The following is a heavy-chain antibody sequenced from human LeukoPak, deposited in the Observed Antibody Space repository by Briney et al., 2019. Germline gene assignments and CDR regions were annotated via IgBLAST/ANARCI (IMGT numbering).Heavy chain of an antibody. Sequence: GESLKISCQGSGYSFDTYWIGWVRPMPGKGLEWMGIIYPGDSDTRYSPSFQGQVTISADKSISTAYLQWSSLKASDTAMYYCARQLDSIDYWGQGTLVTVSS. J-gene: IGHJ4*02. D-gene: IGHD3-22*01. CDR3: ARQLDSIDY. CDR1: GYSFDTYW. V-gene: IGHV5-51*01. CDR2: IYPGDSDT.